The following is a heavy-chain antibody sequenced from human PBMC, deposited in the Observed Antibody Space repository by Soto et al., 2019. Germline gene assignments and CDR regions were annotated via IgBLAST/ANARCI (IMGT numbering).Heavy chain of an antibody. CDR3: ASALDDHYYFDY. CDR2: IIPIFGTA. Sequence: SVKVSCKASGGTFSSYAISWVRQAPGQGLEWMGGIIPIFGTANYAQKFQGRVTITADESTSTAYMELSSLRSEDTAVYYCASALDDHYYFDYWGQGTLVTVSS. J-gene: IGHJ4*02. CDR1: GGTFSSYA. V-gene: IGHV1-69*13.